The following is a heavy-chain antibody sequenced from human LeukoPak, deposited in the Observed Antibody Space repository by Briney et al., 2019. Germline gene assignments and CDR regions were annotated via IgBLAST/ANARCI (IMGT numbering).Heavy chain of an antibody. Sequence: GGSLRLSCAASGFTFSSYSMNWVRQAPGKGLEWVSSISSSSNYIYYADSVKGRFTISRDNAKNSLYLQMNSLRAEDTAVYYCARDLRRELLDYWGQGTLVTVSS. CDR2: ISSSSNYI. D-gene: IGHD1-26*01. V-gene: IGHV3-21*01. J-gene: IGHJ4*02. CDR1: GFTFSSYS. CDR3: ARDLRRELLDY.